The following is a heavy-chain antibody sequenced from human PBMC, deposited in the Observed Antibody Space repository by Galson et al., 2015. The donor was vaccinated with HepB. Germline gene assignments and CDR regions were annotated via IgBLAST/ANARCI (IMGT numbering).Heavy chain of an antibody. Sequence: SLRLSCAASGFTFSSYWMSWVRQAPGKGLEWVANIKQDGSEKYYVDSVKGRLTISRDNAKNSLYLQMNSLRAEDTAVYYCARIGITMIRGNGFDIWGQGTMVTVSS. J-gene: IGHJ3*02. D-gene: IGHD3-10*01. CDR3: ARIGITMIRGNGFDI. CDR1: GFTFSSYW. V-gene: IGHV3-7*01. CDR2: IKQDGSEK.